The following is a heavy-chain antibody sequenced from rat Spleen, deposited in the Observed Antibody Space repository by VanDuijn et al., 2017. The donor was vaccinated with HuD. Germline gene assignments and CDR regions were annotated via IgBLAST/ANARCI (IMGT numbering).Heavy chain of an antibody. Sequence: EVQLVESGGGLVQPGRSLKLSCAASGFTFSDYYMAWVRQAPTKGLEWVASITNTGGSTSYPDSVKGRFTISRDNAKSSLYLQMDSLRSEDTATYYCAKYRGSLQWPFDYWGQGVMVTVSS. J-gene: IGHJ2*01. D-gene: IGHD1-1*01. V-gene: IGHV5-20*01. CDR2: ITNTGGST. CDR3: AKYRGSLQWPFDY. CDR1: GFTFSDYY.